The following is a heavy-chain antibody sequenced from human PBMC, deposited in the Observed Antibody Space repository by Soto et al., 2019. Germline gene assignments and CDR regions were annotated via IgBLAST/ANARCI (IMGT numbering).Heavy chain of an antibody. V-gene: IGHV3-15*07. Sequence: PGGSLRLSCAGSGFSFSNTWMNWVRQAPGKGLEWVGRIKRQTEGGTTDYPASVKGRFIISRDDSENTLYLQMNSLKTEDTAVYYCTTDPPAGSRAIDNWGQGTLVTVSS. CDR1: GFSFSNTW. J-gene: IGHJ4*02. CDR3: TTDPPAGSRAIDN. D-gene: IGHD3-10*01. CDR2: IKRQTEGGTT.